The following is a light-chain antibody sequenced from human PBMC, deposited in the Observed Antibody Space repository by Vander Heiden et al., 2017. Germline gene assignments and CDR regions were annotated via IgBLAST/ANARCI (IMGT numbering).Light chain of an antibody. V-gene: IGLV6-57*02. CDR3: QSYDSSNHVV. Sequence: NFMLTQPHSVPESPGKTVTSSCTGSSGSIASNYVQWYQQRPGSAPTTVIYEDNQRPSGVPDRFSGSIDSSSNSASLTISGLKTEDEADYYCQSYDSSNHVVFGGGTKLTVL. J-gene: IGLJ2*01. CDR2: EDN. CDR1: SGSIASNY.